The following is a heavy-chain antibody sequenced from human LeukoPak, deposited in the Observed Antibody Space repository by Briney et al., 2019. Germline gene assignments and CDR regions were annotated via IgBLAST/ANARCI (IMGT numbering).Heavy chain of an antibody. J-gene: IGHJ4*02. CDR3: AKEGHYYDSSGYYYFDY. CDR2: IRYDGSNK. Sequence: GGSLRLSCAAPGFTFSSYGMHWVRQAPGKGLEWVAFIRYDGSNKYYADSVKGRFTISRDNSKNTLYLQMNSLRAEDTAVYYCAKEGHYYDSSGYYYFDYWGQGTLVTVSS. D-gene: IGHD3-22*01. CDR1: GFTFSSYG. V-gene: IGHV3-30*02.